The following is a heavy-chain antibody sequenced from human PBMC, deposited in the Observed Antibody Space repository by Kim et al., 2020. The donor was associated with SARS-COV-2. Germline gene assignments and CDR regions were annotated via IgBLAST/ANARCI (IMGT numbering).Heavy chain of an antibody. CDR2: ISSSGSTI. V-gene: IGHV3-11*01. CDR1: GFTFSDYY. D-gene: IGHD3-16*01. J-gene: IGHJ6*02. Sequence: GGSLRLSCAASGFTFSDYYMSWIRQAPGKGLEWVSYISSSGSTIYYADSVKGRFTIPRDNAKNSLYLHMNSLRAEDTAVYYCARAKPMIHYYYYGMDVWGQGTTVTVSS. CDR3: ARAKPMIHYYYYGMDV.